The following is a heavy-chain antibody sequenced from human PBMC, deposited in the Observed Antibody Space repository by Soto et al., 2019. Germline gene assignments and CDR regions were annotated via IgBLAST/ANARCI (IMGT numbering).Heavy chain of an antibody. CDR3: AGATSADDDDLDY. CDR1: GYSFTGFY. CDR2: VNPNSGGA. J-gene: IGHJ4*02. V-gene: IGHV1-2*02. Sequence: ASVKVSCKASGYSFTGFYIHWVRQAPGQGLEWMGWVNPNSGGAHYAQKFQGRVTMTTDTSVTSAYMEVTRLRSDDPAIYYGAGATSADDDDLDYWGQGTPVTVSS. D-gene: IGHD1-26*01.